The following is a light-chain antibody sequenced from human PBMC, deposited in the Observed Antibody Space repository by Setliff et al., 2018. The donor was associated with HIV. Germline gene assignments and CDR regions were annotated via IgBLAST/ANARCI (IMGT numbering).Light chain of an antibody. Sequence: QSALTQPPSVSGAPGQRVTISCTGSSSNIGAGYDVHWYKQLPGTAPKLLIYGNSNRPSGVPDRFSGSKSGTSASLAITGLQAEDEADYYCQSYDSSLSAFVVFGGGTKVTVL. CDR1: SSNIGAGYD. CDR2: GNS. CDR3: QSYDSSLSAFVV. J-gene: IGLJ2*01. V-gene: IGLV1-40*01.